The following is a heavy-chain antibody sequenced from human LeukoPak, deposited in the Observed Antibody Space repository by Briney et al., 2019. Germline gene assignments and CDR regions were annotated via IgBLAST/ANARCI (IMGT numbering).Heavy chain of an antibody. J-gene: IGHJ4*02. V-gene: IGHV3-30*01. Sequence: QPGGSLRLSCAASGFTFSSYAMHWVRQAPGKGLEWVAVISYDGSNKYYADSVKGRFTISRDNSKNTLYLQMNSLRAEDTAVYYCARDMRLYDYWGQGTLVTVSS. CDR3: ARDMRLYDY. D-gene: IGHD3-16*02. CDR1: GFTFSSYA. CDR2: ISYDGSNK.